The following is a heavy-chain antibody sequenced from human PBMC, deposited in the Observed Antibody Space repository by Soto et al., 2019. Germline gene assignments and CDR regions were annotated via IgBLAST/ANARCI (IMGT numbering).Heavy chain of an antibody. V-gene: IGHV1-3*01. D-gene: IGHD6-19*01. Sequence: ASVKVSCTASGYTFTSYAMHWVRQAPGQRLEWMGWINAGNGNTKYSQKFQGRVTITADESTSTAYMELSSLRSEDTAVYYCERGRSTVAETDFAYWGQGTLFPVSS. CDR2: INAGNGNT. CDR3: ERGRSTVAETDFAY. J-gene: IGHJ4*02. CDR1: GYTFTSYA.